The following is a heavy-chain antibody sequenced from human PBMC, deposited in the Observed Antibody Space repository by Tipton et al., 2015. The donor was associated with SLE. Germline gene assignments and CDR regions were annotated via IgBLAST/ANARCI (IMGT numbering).Heavy chain of an antibody. V-gene: IGHV3-21*01. J-gene: IGHJ4*02. CDR3: ASEEY. CDR2: ISSSSSYI. CDR1: GGSISSGGYS. Sequence: LSLTCAVSGGSISSGGYSWSWFRQSPGKGLGWVSSISSSSSYIYYADSVKGRFTISRDNAKNSLYLQMNSLRAEDTAVYYCASEEYWGQGTLVTVSS.